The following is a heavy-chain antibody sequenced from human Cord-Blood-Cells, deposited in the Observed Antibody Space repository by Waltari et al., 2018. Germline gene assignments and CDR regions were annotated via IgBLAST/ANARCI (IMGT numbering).Heavy chain of an antibody. Sequence: HVQLVQSGAGEKYAGISVEVSCKAAGGNSSSYAISWERQAPGQGLEWMGRIIPILGIANYAQKFQGRVTINADKSTSTAYMELSSLRSEDTAVYYCAREGYSSSWYYYYYYRDVWGKGTTVTVSS. V-gene: IGHV1-69*09. CDR2: IIPILGIA. D-gene: IGHD6-13*01. CDR1: GGNSSSYA. J-gene: IGHJ6*03. CDR3: AREGYSSSWYYYYYYRDV.